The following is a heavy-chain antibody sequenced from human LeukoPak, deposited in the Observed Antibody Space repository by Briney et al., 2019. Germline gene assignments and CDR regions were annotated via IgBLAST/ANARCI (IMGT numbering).Heavy chain of an antibody. J-gene: IGHJ4*02. CDR3: ARWGSGWYYFDY. D-gene: IGHD6-19*01. CDR1: GGSFSGYY. CDR2: INHSGST. Sequence: SETLSLTCAVYGGSFSGYYWSWIRQPPGKGLEWIGEINHSGSTNYNPSLKSRVTISVDTSKNQFSLKLSSVTAADTAVYYFARWGSGWYYFDYWGQGTLVTVSS. V-gene: IGHV4-34*01.